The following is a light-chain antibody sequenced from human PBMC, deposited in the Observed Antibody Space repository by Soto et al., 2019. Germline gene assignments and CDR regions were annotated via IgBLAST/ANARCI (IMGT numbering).Light chain of an antibody. CDR2: EVS. CDR3: NSYTSTNTWV. CDR1: SSDAGSYNY. J-gene: IGLJ1*01. Sequence: QSALTRPASVSGAPGQSITISCTGTSSDAGSYNYVSWYQQHPGKAPKLMIYEVSNRPSGVSNRFSGSKSGNTASLTIPGLQAEDEADYYCNSYTSTNTWVFGTGTKVTVL. V-gene: IGLV2-14*01.